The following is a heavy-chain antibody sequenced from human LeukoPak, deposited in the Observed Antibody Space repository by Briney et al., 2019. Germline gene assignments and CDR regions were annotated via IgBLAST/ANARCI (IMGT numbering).Heavy chain of an antibody. J-gene: IGHJ4*02. CDR3: AKRYHWSYGFWSGYYTPFDY. D-gene: IGHD3-3*01. Sequence: GGSLRLSCAASGFTFSSYAMSWVRQAPGKGLEWVSAISGSGGSTYYADSVKGRFTISRDNSKNTLYPQMNSLRAEDTAVYYCAKRYHWSYGFWSGYYTPFDYWGQGTLVTVSS. CDR1: GFTFSSYA. CDR2: ISGSGGST. V-gene: IGHV3-23*01.